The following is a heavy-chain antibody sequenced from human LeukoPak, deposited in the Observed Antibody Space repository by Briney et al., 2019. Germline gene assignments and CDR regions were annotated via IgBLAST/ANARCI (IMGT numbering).Heavy chain of an antibody. J-gene: IGHJ6*02. Sequence: PSETLSLTCAVYGGSFSGYYWSWIRQPPGKGLEWIGEINHSGSTNYNPSLKSRVTISVDTSKNQFSLKLSSVTAADTAVYYCARVGSAVAGIPYYYGMDVWGQGTTVTVSS. CDR3: ARVGSAVAGIPYYYGMDV. CDR1: GGSFSGYY. D-gene: IGHD6-19*01. V-gene: IGHV4-34*01. CDR2: INHSGST.